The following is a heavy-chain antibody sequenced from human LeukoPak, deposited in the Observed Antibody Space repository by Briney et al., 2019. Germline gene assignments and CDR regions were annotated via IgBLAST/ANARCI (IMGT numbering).Heavy chain of an antibody. V-gene: IGHV3-23*01. CDR1: GFTFNNYA. Sequence: GGSLRLSCAASGFTFNNYAMIWVRQVPGKGLEWVSATSGSGSFTHYADSVQGRFIISRDNSKNTLYLQMNSLRAEDTALYYCAKDLSPVGPVPMDVWGKGTTVTVSS. J-gene: IGHJ6*03. CDR3: AKDLSPVGPVPMDV. CDR2: TSGSGSFT. D-gene: IGHD2-2*01.